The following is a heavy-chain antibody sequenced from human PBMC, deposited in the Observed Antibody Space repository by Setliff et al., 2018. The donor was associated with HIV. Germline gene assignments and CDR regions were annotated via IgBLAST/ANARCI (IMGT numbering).Heavy chain of an antibody. CDR2: VNHSGSA. J-gene: IGHJ4*02. CDR3: AGRPSFDWLFTGDY. CDR1: GGSISNYY. Sequence: SETLSLTCSISGGSISNYYWVWIRQSPGKGLEWIGEVNHSGSANYTPSLKSRVTISVDTSKNQFSLRLSSVTAADTAVYYCAGRPSFDWLFTGDYWGQGTLVTVSS. D-gene: IGHD3-9*01. V-gene: IGHV4-34*01.